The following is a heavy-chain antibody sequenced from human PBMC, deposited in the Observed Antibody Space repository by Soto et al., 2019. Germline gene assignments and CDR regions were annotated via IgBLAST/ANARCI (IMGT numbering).Heavy chain of an antibody. Sequence: LVESGGGLVQAGESLRLSCAVSGFSVSNNYMTWVRQAPGKGLEWISVIYSDGTTYHADSVKGRFIASRAKSQNTLYLQLNSLRVEDSAVYFCARATPSAVRSDWWGQGTLVTVA. V-gene: IGHV3-66*01. D-gene: IGHD3-9*01. CDR2: IYSDGTT. J-gene: IGHJ4*02. CDR1: GFSVSNNY. CDR3: ARATPSAVRSDW.